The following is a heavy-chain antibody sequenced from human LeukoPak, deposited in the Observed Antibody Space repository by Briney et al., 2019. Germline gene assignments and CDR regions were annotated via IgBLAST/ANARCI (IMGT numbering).Heavy chain of an antibody. CDR2: SYSDTNT. CDR3: VRKNRDFNAAFDI. CDR1: GFTVSNNY. D-gene: IGHD1-14*01. Sequence: GGSLRLSCTASGFTVSNNYMSWVRQAPGKGLEWVSISYSDTNTNYADSVKGRFTISRDTSQNTLSLQMNSLRAEDTAVYYCVRKNRDFNAAFDIWGQGTVVTVSA. V-gene: IGHV3-53*01. J-gene: IGHJ3*02.